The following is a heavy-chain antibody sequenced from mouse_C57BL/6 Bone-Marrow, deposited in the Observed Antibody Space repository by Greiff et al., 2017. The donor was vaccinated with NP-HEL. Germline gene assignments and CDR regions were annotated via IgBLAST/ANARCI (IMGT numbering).Heavy chain of an antibody. CDR1: GYTFTNYW. D-gene: IGHD1-1*01. CDR3: ARTAYYDGGGFDY. V-gene: IGHV1-63*01. Sequence: VQLQQSGAELVRPGTSVKMSCKASGYTFTNYWIGWAKQRPGHGLEWIGDIYPGGGYTNYNEKFKGKATLTADKSSSTAYMQFSSLTSEDSAIYYCARTAYYDGGGFDYWGQGTTLTVSS. J-gene: IGHJ2*01. CDR2: IYPGGGYT.